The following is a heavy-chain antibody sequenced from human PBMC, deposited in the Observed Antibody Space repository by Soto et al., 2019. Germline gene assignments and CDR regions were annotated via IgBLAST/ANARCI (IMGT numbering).Heavy chain of an antibody. CDR1: GYTFTSYG. J-gene: IGHJ6*02. V-gene: IGHV1-8*02. Sequence: ASVKVSCKASGYTFTSYGISWVRQATGQGLEWMGWMNPNSGNTGYAQKFQGRVTMTRNTSISTAYMELSSLRSEDTAVYYCARHSRLLRWYASYYYYGMDVWGQGTTVTVSS. D-gene: IGHD4-17*01. CDR2: MNPNSGNT. CDR3: ARHSRLLRWYASYYYYGMDV.